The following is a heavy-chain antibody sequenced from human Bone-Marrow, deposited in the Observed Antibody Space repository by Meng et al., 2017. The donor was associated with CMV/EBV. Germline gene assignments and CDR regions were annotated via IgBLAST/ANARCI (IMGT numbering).Heavy chain of an antibody. CDR3: ARDSLETTLIVVVAARYYYYGMDV. J-gene: IGHJ6*02. Sequence: GESLKISCAASGFTFSDYYMNWVRQAPGKGLEWVSSISSSSTIYYADSVKGRFTISRDNAKNSLYLQMNSLRAEDTAVYYCARDSLETTLIVVVAARYYYYGMDVWGQGTTVTVSS. CDR2: ISSSSTI. V-gene: IGHV3-69-1*02. D-gene: IGHD2-15*01. CDR1: GFTFSDYY.